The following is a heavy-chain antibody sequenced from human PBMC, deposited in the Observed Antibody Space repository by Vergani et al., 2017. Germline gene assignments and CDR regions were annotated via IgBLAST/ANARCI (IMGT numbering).Heavy chain of an antibody. V-gene: IGHV3-30-3*01. CDR1: GFTFSSYA. CDR2: ISYDGSNK. D-gene: IGHD4-23*01. Sequence: QVQLVESGGGLVKPGGSLRLSCAASGFTFSSYAMHWVRQAPGKGLEWVAIISYDGSNKYYADSVKGRFTISRDNSKNTLYLQMNSLRAEDTAVYYCARDPSRWYYFDYWGQGTLVTVSS. CDR3: ARDPSRWYYFDY. J-gene: IGHJ4*02.